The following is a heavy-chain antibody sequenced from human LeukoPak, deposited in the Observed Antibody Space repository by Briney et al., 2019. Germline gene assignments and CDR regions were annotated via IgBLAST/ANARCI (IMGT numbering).Heavy chain of an antibody. CDR1: GFTFSSYN. J-gene: IGHJ2*01. Sequence: PGGSLRLSCAASGFTFSSYNMNWVRQAPGKGLEWVSYISISSTTIYYADSVKGRFTISRDNGKNSLSLQMNSLRTEYTAVYYCASSTYYYDSSGTRHWYFDLWGRGTLVTVSS. D-gene: IGHD3-22*01. V-gene: IGHV3-48*01. CDR2: ISISSTTI. CDR3: ASSTYYYDSSGTRHWYFDL.